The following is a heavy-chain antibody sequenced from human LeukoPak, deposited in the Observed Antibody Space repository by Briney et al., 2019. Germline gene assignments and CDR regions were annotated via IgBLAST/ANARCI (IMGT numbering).Heavy chain of an antibody. CDR1: GSTLVTSW. Sequence: GGSRSPSWPASGSTLVTSWMDWVGPLPGGGREWGANINQVGSEKHYVDSVKGRFTVSRDNAKKSLYLRMNSLRAEDTAMYYCTRELGPPWGQGTLVTVSS. V-gene: IGHV3-7*01. CDR2: INQVGSEK. CDR3: TRELGPP. J-gene: IGHJ5*02.